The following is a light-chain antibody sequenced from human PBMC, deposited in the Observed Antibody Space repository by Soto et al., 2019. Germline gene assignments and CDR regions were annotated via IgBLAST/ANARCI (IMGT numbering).Light chain of an antibody. Sequence: QSVLTQPASVSGSPGQSIAISCTGTRSDVGGYNYVSWYQQQTDKTPNLMIYDVSNRPSGVSNRFSCSKSGNTASLTISGLQAEDEADYYCSSYTSSSTWVFGGGTKLTVI. J-gene: IGLJ3*02. CDR1: RSDVGGYNY. CDR2: DVS. CDR3: SSYTSSSTWV. V-gene: IGLV2-14*01.